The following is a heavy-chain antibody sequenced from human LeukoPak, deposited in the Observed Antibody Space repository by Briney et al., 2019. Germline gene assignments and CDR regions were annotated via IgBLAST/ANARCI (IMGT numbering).Heavy chain of an antibody. CDR3: ARDRFLNSSSPFDP. V-gene: IGHV3-30*04. CDR1: GFTFSSNA. Sequence: PGRSLRLSCAASGFTFSSNAMHWVRQAPGKGLEWVAFIRYDGSNKYYADSVKGRFTISRDNSKNTLYLQMNSLRAEDTAVYYCARDRFLNSSSPFDPWGQGTLVTVSS. D-gene: IGHD6-13*01. CDR2: IRYDGSNK. J-gene: IGHJ5*02.